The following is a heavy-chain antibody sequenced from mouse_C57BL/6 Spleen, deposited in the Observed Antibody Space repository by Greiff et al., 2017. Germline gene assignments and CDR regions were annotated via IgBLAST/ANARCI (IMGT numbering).Heavy chain of an antibody. J-gene: IGHJ2*02. CDR2: IYPGSGST. D-gene: IGHD1-1*01. CDR1: GYTFTSYW. Sequence: VQLQQPGAELVKPGASVKMSCKASGYTFTSYWISWVKQRPGQGLEWIGDIYPGSGSTNYNEKFKGKATLTVDTSSSTAYMQLRSLTSEDSAVYYCARGGYNGSRYYFDYWGQGTSLTVSS. CDR3: ARGGYNGSRYYFDY. V-gene: IGHV1-55*01.